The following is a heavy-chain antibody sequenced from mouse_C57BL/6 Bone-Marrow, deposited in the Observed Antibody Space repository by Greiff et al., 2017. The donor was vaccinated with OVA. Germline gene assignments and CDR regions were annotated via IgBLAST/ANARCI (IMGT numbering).Heavy chain of an antibody. D-gene: IGHD1-1*02. CDR2: ISDGGSYT. CDR1: GFTFSSYA. V-gene: IGHV5-4*01. Sequence: EVKLMESGGGLVKPGGSLKLSCAASGFTFSSYAMSWVRQTPEKRLEWVATISDGGSYTYYPDNVKGRFTISRDHAKNNLYLQMSHLKSEDTAMYYCARDGSPLFDYWGQGTTLTVSS. CDR3: ARDGSPLFDY. J-gene: IGHJ2*01.